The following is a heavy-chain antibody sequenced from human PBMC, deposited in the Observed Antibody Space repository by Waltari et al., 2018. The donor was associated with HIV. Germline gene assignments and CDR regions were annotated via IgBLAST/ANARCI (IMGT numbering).Heavy chain of an antibody. CDR3: ARVNYGSGSYRPASLDP. D-gene: IGHD3-10*01. V-gene: IGHV4-31*03. CDR1: GGSFTSGRFH. J-gene: IGHJ5*02. CDR2: ISNSGTT. Sequence: QVQLQESGPGLLRPSQTLSLTCTVSGGSFTSGRFHWTWGRQPPGQGLEWIGFISNSGTTYYNPSLRSRITTSVDTSNNQFSLKLSSVTAADTAVYYCARVNYGSGSYRPASLDPWGQGILITVSS.